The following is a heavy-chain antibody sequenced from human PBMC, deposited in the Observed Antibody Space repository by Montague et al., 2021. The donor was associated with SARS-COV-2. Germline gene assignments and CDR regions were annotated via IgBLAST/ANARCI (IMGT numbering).Heavy chain of an antibody. V-gene: IGHV4-34*01. CDR2: ITHSGST. Sequence: ETLSLTCAVYGGSFSGYYWSWIRQPPGKGLEWIGEITHSGSTNYNPSLKSRVTISLDTSTNQFSLKLSSVTAADTAVYYYARGRYSSSWYGTKYYFDYWGQGTLVTISS. D-gene: IGHD6-13*01. J-gene: IGHJ4*02. CDR1: GGSFSGYY. CDR3: ARGRYSSSWYGTKYYFDY.